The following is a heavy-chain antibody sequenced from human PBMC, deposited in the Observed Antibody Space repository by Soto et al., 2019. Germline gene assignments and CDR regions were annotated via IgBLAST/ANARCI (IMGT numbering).Heavy chain of an antibody. CDR2: MHPGEDDT. D-gene: IGHD1-1*01. CDR3: ARPRWGPTERDTFYFDY. J-gene: IGHJ4*02. V-gene: IGHV5-51*01. Sequence: SGESLKISCTGFGYKFVSYWIGWVRQMPGKGLEWVAIMHPGEDDTTYSPSFQGQVTISADRVSTTYLQWRDVKASDTAMYYCARPRWGPTERDTFYFDYWGQGTLVTVSS. CDR1: GYKFVSYW.